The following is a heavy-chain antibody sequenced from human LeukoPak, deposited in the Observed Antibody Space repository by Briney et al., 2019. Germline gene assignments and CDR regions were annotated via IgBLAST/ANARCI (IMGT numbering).Heavy chain of an antibody. D-gene: IGHD3-9*01. J-gene: IGHJ4*02. Sequence: GGSLRLSCAASGFTFDDYAMHWVRQAPGKGLEWVSGISWNSGSIGYADSVKGRFTISRDNAKNSLCLQMNSLRAEDTALYYCAKGRYFDCLLPFDYWGKGTLVTVSS. CDR1: GFTFDDYA. CDR3: AKGRYFDCLLPFDY. CDR2: ISWNSGSI. V-gene: IGHV3-9*01.